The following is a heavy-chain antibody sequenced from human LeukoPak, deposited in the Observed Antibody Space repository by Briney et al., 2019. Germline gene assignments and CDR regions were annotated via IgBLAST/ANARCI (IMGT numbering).Heavy chain of an antibody. D-gene: IGHD3-10*01. CDR1: GGSMSNYY. J-gene: IGHJ4*02. CDR3: ARDLGTYGLFDY. CDR2: IYTSGTT. Sequence: SETLSLTCTAAGGSMSNYYWSWIRQPAGKGPEWIGRIYTSGTTIYNPSLKSRVTMSVDTSKTQFSLKLTSVTAADTAVYYCARDLGTYGLFDYWGQGTLVIVSS. V-gene: IGHV4-4*07.